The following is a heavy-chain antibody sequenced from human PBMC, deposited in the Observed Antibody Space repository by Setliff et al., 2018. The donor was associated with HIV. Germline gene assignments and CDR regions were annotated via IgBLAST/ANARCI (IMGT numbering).Heavy chain of an antibody. J-gene: IGHJ4*02. V-gene: IGHV4-38-2*02. CDR2: MYDGGTP. CDR3: ARELDY. CDR1: GYSITSGYY. Sequence: PSETLSLTCAVSGYSITSGYYWGWIRQPPGKGLEWIGNMYDGGTPHYNPSLKSRVTVSLDTSRNQFSLRLTSVTAADTAVYFCARELDYWSQGTLVTVSS.